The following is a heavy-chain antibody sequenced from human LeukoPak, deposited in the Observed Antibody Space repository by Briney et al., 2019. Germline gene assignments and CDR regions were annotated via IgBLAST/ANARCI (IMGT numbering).Heavy chain of an antibody. CDR2: IISIFGTA. V-gene: IGHV1-69*05. J-gene: IGHJ3*02. CDR3: ARERGVYSYGCAFDI. D-gene: IGHD5-18*01. CDR1: GGTFISYA. Sequence: SVKVSCKASGGTFISYAISWVRQAPGQGLEWMGRIISIFGTANYAQKFQGRVTITTDESTSTAYMELSSLRSEDTAVYYCARERGVYSYGCAFDIWGQGTMVTVSS.